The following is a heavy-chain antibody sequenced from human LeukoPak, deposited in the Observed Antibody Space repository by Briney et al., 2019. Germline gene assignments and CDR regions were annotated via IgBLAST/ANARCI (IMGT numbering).Heavy chain of an antibody. V-gene: IGHV4-59*12. Sequence: SETLSLTCTVSDDSITVYYWTWIRQPPGKGLEWIGYVDHTGSTKFNPSLNGRVTISVDTSKNQFSLKLSSVTAADTAVYYCAKSNGYGLVDIWGQGTMVTVSS. J-gene: IGHJ3*02. D-gene: IGHD3-10*01. CDR1: DDSITVYY. CDR3: AKSNGYGLVDI. CDR2: VDHTGST.